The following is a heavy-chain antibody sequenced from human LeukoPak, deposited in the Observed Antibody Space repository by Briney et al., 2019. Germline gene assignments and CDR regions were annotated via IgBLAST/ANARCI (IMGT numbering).Heavy chain of an antibody. CDR1: GGSLRSYY. V-gene: IGHV4-59*01. D-gene: IGHD3-10*01. Sequence: PSETLTLTCTVSGGSLRSYYWNWIRQFPGKGLDWIGNIYYTGGTNYNPSLKRRVTIPMDPSRGQFFLRLSSVTGADPGLYYCARKFCASGYGSGSFHPWGQGTLVSVSS. J-gene: IGHJ4*02. CDR2: IYYTGGT. CDR3: ARKFCASGYGSGSFHP.